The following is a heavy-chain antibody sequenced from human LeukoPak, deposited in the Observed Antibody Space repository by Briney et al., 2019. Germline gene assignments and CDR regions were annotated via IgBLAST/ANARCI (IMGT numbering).Heavy chain of an antibody. J-gene: IGHJ4*02. CDR1: GDSLSSHY. CDR3: ARNVGWYSHDS. CDR2: IYGSGST. Sequence: PSETLSLTCTASGDSLSSHYWSWIRQPPGKGLEWIGYIYGSGSTHYDPSLRSRVTISEDTSNNQFSLKLTSVTAADTAVYYCARNVGWYSHDSWGQGTLVTVSS. V-gene: IGHV4-59*08. D-gene: IGHD6-19*01.